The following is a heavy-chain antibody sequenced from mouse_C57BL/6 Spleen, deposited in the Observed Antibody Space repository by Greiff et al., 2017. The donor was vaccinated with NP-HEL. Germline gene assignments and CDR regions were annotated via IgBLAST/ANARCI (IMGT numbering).Heavy chain of an antibody. Sequence: VHVKQSGAELVRPGASVKLSCTASGFNIKDDYMHWVKQRPEQGLEWIGWIDTENGDNEYASKFQDNATITAGTASNTAYLQLSSLTSDDTAVYYCTTVDGSTRGYWGQGTTLTVSS. J-gene: IGHJ2*01. D-gene: IGHD2-3*01. V-gene: IGHV14-4*01. CDR3: TTVDGSTRGY. CDR1: GFNIKDDY. CDR2: IDTENGDN.